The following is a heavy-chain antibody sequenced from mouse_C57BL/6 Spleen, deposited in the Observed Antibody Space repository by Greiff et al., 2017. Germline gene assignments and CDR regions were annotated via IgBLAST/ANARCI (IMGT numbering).Heavy chain of an antibody. V-gene: IGHV1-69*01. CDR2: IDPSDSYT. CDR1: GYTFTSYW. J-gene: IGHJ4*01. CDR3: ARGYYGNVLTGYYAMDY. D-gene: IGHD2-1*01. Sequence: VQLQQPGAELVMPGASVKLSCKASGYTFTSYWMHWVKQRPGQGLEWIGEIDPSDSYTNYNQKFKGKSTLTVDKSSSTAYMQLSSLTSEDSAVYYCARGYYGNVLTGYYAMDYWGQGTSVTVSS.